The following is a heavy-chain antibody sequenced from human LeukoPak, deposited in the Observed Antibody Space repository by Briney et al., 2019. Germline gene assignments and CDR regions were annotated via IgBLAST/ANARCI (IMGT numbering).Heavy chain of an antibody. J-gene: IGHJ3*02. D-gene: IGHD2-15*01. CDR3: ARGLISGGMRAFDI. CDR1: GFTVSSNY. Sequence: RTGGSLRLSCAASGFTVSSNYMSWVRQAPGKGLEWVSVIYSGGSTYYADSVKGRFTISRDNSKNTLYLQMNSLRAEDTAVYYCARGLISGGMRAFDIWGRGTMVTVSS. V-gene: IGHV3-53*01. CDR2: IYSGGST.